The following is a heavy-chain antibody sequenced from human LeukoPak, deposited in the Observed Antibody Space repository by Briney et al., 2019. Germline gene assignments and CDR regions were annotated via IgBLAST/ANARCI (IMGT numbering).Heavy chain of an antibody. V-gene: IGHV3-30-3*01. CDR3: ARDLGTVTTLYYFDY. CDR2: ISHDGINK. Sequence: GGSLRLSCGASGFIFRTYAMHWVRQAPGKGLEWVAVISHDGINKKYADSVKGRFTISRDNSKNTLYLQMNSLRAEDTAVYYCARDLGTVTTLYYFDYWGQGTLVTVSS. J-gene: IGHJ4*02. D-gene: IGHD4-17*01. CDR1: GFIFRTYA.